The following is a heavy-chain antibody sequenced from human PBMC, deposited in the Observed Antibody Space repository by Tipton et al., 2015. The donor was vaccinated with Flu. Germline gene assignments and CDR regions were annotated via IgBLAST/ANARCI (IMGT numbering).Heavy chain of an antibody. CDR3: ARGHSYYYDGGAFDI. Sequence: TLSLTCTVSGGSISSYYWSWIRQPAGKGLEWIGRIYTSGSTYYNPSLKSRVTISVDTSKNQFSLKLSSVTAADTAVYYCARGHSYYYDGGAFDIWGQGTMVTVSS. D-gene: IGHD3-22*01. V-gene: IGHV4-4*07. CDR1: GGSISSYY. J-gene: IGHJ3*02. CDR2: IYTSGST.